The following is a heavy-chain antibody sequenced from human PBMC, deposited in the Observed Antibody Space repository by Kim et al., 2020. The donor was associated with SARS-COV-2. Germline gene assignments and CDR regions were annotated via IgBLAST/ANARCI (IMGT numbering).Heavy chain of an antibody. V-gene: IGHV4-61*08. Sequence: SETLSLICAVSGVSVSAGDYSWTGVRQAPGKPLEWIGETHYGGITRFNPSIESRAGMFLDKSKTQLSLMLTSGTAADAGVYFCSSSGAVYSHKYLSFYGVGGGGRGTTVTVS. CDR1: GVSVSAGDYS. D-gene: IGHD2-15*01. CDR2: THYGGIT. J-gene: IGHJ6*02. CDR3: SSSGAVYSHKYLSFYGVGG.